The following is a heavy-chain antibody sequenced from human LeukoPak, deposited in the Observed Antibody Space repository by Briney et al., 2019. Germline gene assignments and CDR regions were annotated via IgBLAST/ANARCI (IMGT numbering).Heavy chain of an antibody. CDR3: AKNSLHSTTWKDY. CDR1: GFTFSRYA. Sequence: GGSLRLSCAASGFTFSRYAMSWVRQAPGKGLGWVSVISVSGGSTYYADSVKGRFTISRDNSKNTLYLQMNSLRAEDTAVYYCAKNSLHSTTWKDYWGQGTLVTVSS. V-gene: IGHV3-23*01. CDR2: ISVSGGST. J-gene: IGHJ4*02. D-gene: IGHD2/OR15-2a*01.